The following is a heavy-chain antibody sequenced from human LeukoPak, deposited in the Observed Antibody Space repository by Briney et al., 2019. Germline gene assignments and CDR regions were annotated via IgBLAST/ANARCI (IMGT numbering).Heavy chain of an antibody. CDR3: ARVKSLVINSWVGNWFDP. CDR1: GVSISSSSYY. CDR2: IYYSGST. Sequence: SETLSLTCTVSGVSISSSSYYWGWIRQPPGKGLEWIGSIYYSGSTYYNPSLKSRVTISVDTSKNQFSLKLSSVTAADTAVYYCARVKSLVINSWVGNWFDPWGQGTLVTVSS. D-gene: IGHD3-9*01. V-gene: IGHV4-39*07. J-gene: IGHJ5*02.